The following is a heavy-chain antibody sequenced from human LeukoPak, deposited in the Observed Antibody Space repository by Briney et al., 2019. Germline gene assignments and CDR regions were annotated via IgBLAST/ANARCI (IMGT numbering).Heavy chain of an antibody. CDR2: IKSKGDGETT. CDR3: AIDEPNYAPYDFDY. D-gene: IGHD4/OR15-4a*01. Sequence: GGSLRLSCAASRFTFSNAWMNWVRQAPGKGLEWVGRIKSKGDGETTDYAAPVKGRLTISRDDSNNMVYLQMNSLKIEDTAVYYCAIDEPNYAPYDFDYWGQGTLVTASS. CDR1: RFTFSNAW. V-gene: IGHV3-15*01. J-gene: IGHJ4*02.